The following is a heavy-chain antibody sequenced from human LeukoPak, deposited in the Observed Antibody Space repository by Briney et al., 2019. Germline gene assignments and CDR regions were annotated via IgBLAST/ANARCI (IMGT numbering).Heavy chain of an antibody. V-gene: IGHV4-59*12. D-gene: IGHD3-10*01. CDR3: ARERRISYYGSGSYFNH. CDR1: GGSISSYY. CDR2: IYNSGST. J-gene: IGHJ4*02. Sequence: PSETLSLTCTVSGGSISSYYWSWIRQPPGKGLEWIGDIYNSGSTNYNPSPKSRVTISVDTSKNQFSLKLSSVTAADTAVYYCARERRISYYGSGSYFNHWGQGTLVTVSS.